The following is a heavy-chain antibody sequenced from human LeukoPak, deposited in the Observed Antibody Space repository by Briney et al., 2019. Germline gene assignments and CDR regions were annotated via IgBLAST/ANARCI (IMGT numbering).Heavy chain of an antibody. J-gene: IGHJ6*02. CDR1: GFTFSSYS. D-gene: IGHD6-19*01. Sequence: PGGSLRLSCAASGFTFSSYSMTWVRQAPGKGLEWVSSISSSSSYIYYADSVKGRLTISRDNAKNSLYLQMNSLRAEDTAVYYCARGTSGWSKLDYYYYGMDVWGQGTTVTVSS. CDR2: ISSSSSYI. V-gene: IGHV3-21*01. CDR3: ARGTSGWSKLDYYYYGMDV.